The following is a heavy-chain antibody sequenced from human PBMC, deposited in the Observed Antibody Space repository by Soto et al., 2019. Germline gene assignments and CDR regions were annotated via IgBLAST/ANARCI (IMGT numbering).Heavy chain of an antibody. J-gene: IGHJ4*02. CDR3: TTYDTCTGFPGRLADF. Sequence: EVHLVESGGGLVKPGGSLRLSCAASGFTFSVAWMSWVRQAPGKGLEWVGRIKSEIDGATTDYAAPVKGRFTISRDDSTSTLDLQMNSLKTEGTSMYYCTTYDTCTGFPGRLADFWGQGTLVTVSS. CDR1: GFTFSVAW. CDR2: IKSEIDGATT. D-gene: IGHD3-9*01. V-gene: IGHV3-15*01.